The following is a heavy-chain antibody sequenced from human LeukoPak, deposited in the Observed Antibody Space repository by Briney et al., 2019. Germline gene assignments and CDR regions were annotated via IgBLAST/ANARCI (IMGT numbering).Heavy chain of an antibody. Sequence: GGSLRLSCAASGFTFSSYAMHWVRQAPGKGLEWVAVISYDGSNKYYADSVKGRFTISRDNSKNTLYLQMNSLRAEDTAVYYCARGGSSGWYAAGNNGGDVWGKGTTVTVSS. CDR3: ARGGSSGWYAAGNNGGDV. CDR1: GFTFSSYA. CDR2: ISYDGSNK. V-gene: IGHV3-30-3*01. J-gene: IGHJ6*04. D-gene: IGHD6-19*01.